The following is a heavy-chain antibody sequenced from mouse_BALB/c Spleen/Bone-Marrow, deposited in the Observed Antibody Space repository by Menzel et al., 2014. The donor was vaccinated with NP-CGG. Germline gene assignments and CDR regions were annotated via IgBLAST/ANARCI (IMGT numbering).Heavy chain of an antibody. CDR1: GFTFSNYW. Sequence: EVQLVESGGGLVQPGGSMKLSCVASGFTFSNYWMNWVRQSPEKGLEWVAEIRLKSNNYATHYAESVKGRFTISRDDSKSSVYLQMNNLRAEDTGIYYGTRRGRGYAMDYWGQGTSVTVSS. CDR2: IRLKSNNYAT. V-gene: IGHV6-6*02. CDR3: TRRGRGYAMDY. J-gene: IGHJ4*01.